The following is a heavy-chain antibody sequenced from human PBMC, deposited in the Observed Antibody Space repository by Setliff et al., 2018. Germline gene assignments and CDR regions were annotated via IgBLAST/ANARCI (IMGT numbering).Heavy chain of an antibody. CDR1: GGSITSGSFY. CDR3: ARERYFDWFFED. V-gene: IGHV4-61*02. J-gene: IGHJ4*01. D-gene: IGHD3-9*01. Sequence: SETLSLTCTVPGGSITSGSFYWSWIRQPAGKKLEWIGRIHASGSPDYNPSFKSRVTISRDTSTNQFSLKLGSVTAADTAVYYCARERYFDWFFEDWGHGTLVTVSS. CDR2: IHASGSP.